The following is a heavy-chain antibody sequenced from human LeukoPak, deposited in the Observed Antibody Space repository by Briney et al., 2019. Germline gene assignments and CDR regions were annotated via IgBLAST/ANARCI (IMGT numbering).Heavy chain of an antibody. V-gene: IGHV3-66*02. CDR1: GLTVSSNY. Sequence: GGSLRLSCAASGLTVSSNYMSWVRQAPGKGLEWVSVIYSGGSTYYADSVKGRFTISRDNSKNTLYLQMNSLRAEDTAVYYCASRTYYDFWSGYSPFDYWGQGTLVTVSS. D-gene: IGHD3-3*01. CDR3: ASRTYYDFWSGYSPFDY. CDR2: IYSGGST. J-gene: IGHJ4*02.